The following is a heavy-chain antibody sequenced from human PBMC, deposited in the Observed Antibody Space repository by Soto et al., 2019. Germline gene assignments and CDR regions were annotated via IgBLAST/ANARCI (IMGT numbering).Heavy chain of an antibody. Sequence: EVQLVESGGGLVQPGGSLRLSCAASGFTFSSYSMNWVRQAPGKGLEWVSYISSSSSTIYYADSVKGRFTSYRDNAKNSLYLQMNSLRAEDTAVYYCARDPSGGGSPWGQGTLVTVSS. V-gene: IGHV3-48*01. D-gene: IGHD3-16*01. J-gene: IGHJ5*02. CDR2: ISSSSSTI. CDR1: GFTFSSYS. CDR3: ARDPSGGGSP.